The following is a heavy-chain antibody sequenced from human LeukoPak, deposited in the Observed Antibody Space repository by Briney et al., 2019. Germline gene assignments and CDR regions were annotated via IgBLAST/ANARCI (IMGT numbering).Heavy chain of an antibody. CDR2: TSGSGANT. V-gene: IGHV3-23*01. CDR1: GFTFSTYA. J-gene: IGHJ3*01. CDR3: ARATSSRWGSFDV. Sequence: PGGSLRLSCAASGFTFSTYAMSWVRQAPGKGLEWVSTTSGSGANTYYADSVRGRFTISRDNSKNTLYLHMNSLRADDTAVYYCARATSSRWGSFDVWGQGTMVTVSS. D-gene: IGHD6-13*01.